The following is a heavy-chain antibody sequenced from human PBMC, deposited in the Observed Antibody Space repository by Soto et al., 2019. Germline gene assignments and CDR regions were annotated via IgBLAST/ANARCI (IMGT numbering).Heavy chain of an antibody. CDR2: IKQDGSEK. CDR1: GFTFSSYW. V-gene: IGHV3-7*01. J-gene: IGHJ4*02. CDR3: AIQIGYCSRIRCPFDF. D-gene: IGHD2-2*01. Sequence: PGGSLRLSCAASGFTFSSYWVSWVRQAPGKGLEWVANIKQDGSEKYYGDSVMGRFTISRDNAKNSMYLQMNSLRAEDTAVYYCAIQIGYCSRIRCPFDFWGQGTLVTVSS.